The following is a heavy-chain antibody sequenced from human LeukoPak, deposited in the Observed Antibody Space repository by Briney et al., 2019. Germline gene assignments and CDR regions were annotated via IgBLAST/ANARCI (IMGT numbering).Heavy chain of an antibody. D-gene: IGHD7-27*01. CDR2: ISYDGSNK. V-gene: IGHV3-30*03. CDR3: AGRAGDSFHFDY. Sequence: GGSLRLSCAASGFTFSSYGMHWVRQAPGKGLEWVAVISYDGSNKYYADSVKGRFTISRDNSKNTLYLQMNSLRAEDTAVYYCAGRAGDSFHFDYWGQGTLVTVSS. J-gene: IGHJ4*02. CDR1: GFTFSSYG.